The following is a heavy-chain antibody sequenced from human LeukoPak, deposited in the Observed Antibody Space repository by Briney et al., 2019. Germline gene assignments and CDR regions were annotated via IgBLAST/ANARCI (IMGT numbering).Heavy chain of an antibody. V-gene: IGHV4-4*02. J-gene: IGHJ4*02. CDR3: TRESGAFSPFGF. CDR2: VHLNGAT. Sequence: SDTLSRTCAVCGRSITTTNWWSWVRHPPRKGLEWIGEVHLNGATNYNPSLESRVSMSIDPSKNHLSLEVTSVTAADTAIYYCTRESGAFSPFGFWGQGTLLTVSS. CDR1: GRSITTTNW. D-gene: IGHD1-26*01.